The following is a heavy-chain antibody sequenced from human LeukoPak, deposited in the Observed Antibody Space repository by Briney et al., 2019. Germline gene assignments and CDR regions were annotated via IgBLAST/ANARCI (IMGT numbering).Heavy chain of an antibody. V-gene: IGHV3-30*02. Sequence: AGSLRLSCAASGFTFSSYGMHWVRQAPGKGLEWVAFIRHDGSNKYYADSVKGRFTISRDNSKNTLYLQMNSLRAEDTAVYYCAKDQFSTEWLRGVDYWGQGTLVTVSS. CDR2: IRHDGSNK. J-gene: IGHJ4*02. CDR3: AKDQFSTEWLRGVDY. CDR1: GFTFSSYG. D-gene: IGHD3-3*01.